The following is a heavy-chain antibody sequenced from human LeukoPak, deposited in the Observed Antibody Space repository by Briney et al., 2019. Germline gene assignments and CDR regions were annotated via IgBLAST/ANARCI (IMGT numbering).Heavy chain of an antibody. CDR3: ARDRYCSGGSCQYFDY. Sequence: ASVKVSCKASRYTFTSYYMHWVRQAPGQGLEWMGIINPSGGSTSYAQKFQGRVTMTRDTSTSTVYMELSSLRSEDTAVYYCARDRYCSGGSCQYFDYWGQGTLVTVSS. D-gene: IGHD2-15*01. J-gene: IGHJ4*02. CDR1: RYTFTSYY. CDR2: INPSGGST. V-gene: IGHV1-46*01.